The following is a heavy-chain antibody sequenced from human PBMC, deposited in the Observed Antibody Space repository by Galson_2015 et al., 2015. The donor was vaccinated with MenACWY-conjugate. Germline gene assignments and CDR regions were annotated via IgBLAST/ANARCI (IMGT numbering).Heavy chain of an antibody. D-gene: IGHD3-3*01. CDR2: IYSGGST. Sequence: SLRLSCAASGFPVSSNYMNWVRQAPGKGLEWVSVIYSGGSTDYADSVKGRFTISRDNPKNTLYLQMNGLRVEDTAVYYYARGGSYEGYAFEIWGQGTMVTVSS. CDR1: GFPVSSNY. V-gene: IGHV3-53*01. CDR3: ARGGSYEGYAFEI. J-gene: IGHJ3*02.